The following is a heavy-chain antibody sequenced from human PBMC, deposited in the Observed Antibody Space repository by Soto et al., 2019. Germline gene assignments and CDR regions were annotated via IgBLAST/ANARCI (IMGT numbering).Heavy chain of an antibody. D-gene: IGHD5-12*01. CDR3: ARGLGDGYNYAFDI. CDR2: IIPILGIA. Sequence: ASVKVSCKASGGTFSSYAIRWVRQAPGQGLEWMGGIIPILGIANYAQKFQGRVTITADKSTSTAYMELSSLRSEDTAGYYCARGLGDGYNYAFDIWGQGTMVTVSS. J-gene: IGHJ3*02. V-gene: IGHV1-69*10. CDR1: GGTFSSYA.